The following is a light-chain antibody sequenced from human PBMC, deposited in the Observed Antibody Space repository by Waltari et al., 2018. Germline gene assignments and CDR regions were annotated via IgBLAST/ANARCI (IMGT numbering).Light chain of an antibody. J-gene: IGKJ3*01. CDR2: TLS. Sequence: DIVMTQTPLSLPVTPGEPASISCRSSQSLLDSDDGNTYLDWYLQKPGQSPQLLFYTLSDRASGVPDRFSGSGSGTDFTLKISRVEAEDVGVYYCMQRIEFPSFTFGPGTKVDIK. V-gene: IGKV2-40*01. CDR1: QSLLDSDDGNTY. CDR3: MQRIEFPSFT.